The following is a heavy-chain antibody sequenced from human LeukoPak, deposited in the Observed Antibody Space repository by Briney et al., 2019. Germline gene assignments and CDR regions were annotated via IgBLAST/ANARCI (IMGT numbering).Heavy chain of an antibody. D-gene: IGHD6-13*01. V-gene: IGHV3-23*01. Sequence: GGSLILSCVVSGFTFSNYAMSWVRQAPGKGLEWVSVISGGGSTTYYADSVKGRFTISRDNSKNTLYLQMNGLRADDTAIYYCAKVSIAAADTLRDYDYWGQGTLVTVSS. CDR1: GFTFSNYA. CDR3: AKVSIAAADTLRDYDY. CDR2: ISGGGSTT. J-gene: IGHJ4*02.